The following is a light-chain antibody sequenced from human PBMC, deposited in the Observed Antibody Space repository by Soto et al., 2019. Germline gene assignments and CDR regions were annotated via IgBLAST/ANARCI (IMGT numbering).Light chain of an antibody. CDR3: QHYGASYVT. Sequence: EIVLTQSPGTLSLSPGERATLSCRASQSVTSSYLAWYQQKPGQAPRLLIYGASSRATGITDRFSGSGSGTDFTLTISRLEPEDFAVDYCQHYGASYVTFGQGTRLEIE. V-gene: IGKV3-20*01. CDR1: QSVTSSY. CDR2: GAS. J-gene: IGKJ5*01.